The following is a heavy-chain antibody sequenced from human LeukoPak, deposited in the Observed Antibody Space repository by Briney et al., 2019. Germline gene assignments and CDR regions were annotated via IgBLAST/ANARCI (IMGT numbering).Heavy chain of an antibody. J-gene: IGHJ4*02. Sequence: PGGSLRLSCTASGFTFTSYDMHWVRQATGKGLEWVLAIGTAGDTYYPVSVRGRFTISRENAKKSLYLQMNSLRAGDTAVYYCVRGSNNYDTTGFDHWGQGTLVTVSS. CDR2: IGTAGDT. V-gene: IGHV3-13*04. CDR3: VRGSNNYDTTGFDH. D-gene: IGHD1-1*01. CDR1: GFTFTSYD.